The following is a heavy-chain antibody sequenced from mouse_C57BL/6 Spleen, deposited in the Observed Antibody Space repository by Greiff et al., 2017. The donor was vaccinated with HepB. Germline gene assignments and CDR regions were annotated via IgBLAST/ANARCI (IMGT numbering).Heavy chain of an antibody. CDR2: IDPENGDT. CDR1: GFNIKDDY. V-gene: IGHV14-4*01. D-gene: IGHD2-12*01. Sequence: EVQLQQSGAELVRPGASVKLSCTASGFNIKDDYMHWVKQRPEQGLEWIGWIDPENGDTEYASKFQGKATITADTSSNTAYLQLSSLTSEDTAVYYCTGYSWFAYWGQGTLVTVSA. CDR3: TGYSWFAY. J-gene: IGHJ3*01.